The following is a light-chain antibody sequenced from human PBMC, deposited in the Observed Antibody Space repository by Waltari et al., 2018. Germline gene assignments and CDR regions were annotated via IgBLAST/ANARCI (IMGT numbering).Light chain of an antibody. CDR3: CSYVGGSSLI. Sequence: QSALAQPASVSGSPGQSITISCTGTSSVVGRYNLASWYQQHPGKVPKLMIYEVIKRPSGVSNRFSGSKSGNTASLTISGLQAEDEDDYYCCSYVGGSSLIFGGGTKLTVL. CDR2: EVI. J-gene: IGLJ2*01. CDR1: SSVVGRYNL. V-gene: IGLV2-23*02.